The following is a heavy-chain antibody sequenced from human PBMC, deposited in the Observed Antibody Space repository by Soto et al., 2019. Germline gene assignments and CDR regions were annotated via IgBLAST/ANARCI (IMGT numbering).Heavy chain of an antibody. J-gene: IGHJ3*02. CDR3: ARDTEGRSSGKGAFDI. D-gene: IGHD3-10*01. CDR1: GYTFTGYY. V-gene: IGHV1-2*04. Sequence: ASVKVSCKASGYTFTGYYMHWVRQAPGQGLEWVGWINPNSGGTNYAQKFQGWVTMTRDTSISTAYMELSRLRSDDTAVYYCARDTEGRSSGKGAFDIWGQGTMVTVSS. CDR2: INPNSGGT.